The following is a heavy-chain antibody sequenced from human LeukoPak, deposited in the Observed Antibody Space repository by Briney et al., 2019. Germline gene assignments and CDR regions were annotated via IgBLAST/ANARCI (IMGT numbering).Heavy chain of an antibody. J-gene: IGHJ5*02. D-gene: IGHD3-9*01. CDR2: MNPNSGNT. CDR3: ARSAGTYDILTGYFRNWFDP. V-gene: IGHV1-8*02. CDR1: GYTFTSYA. Sequence: ASVKVSCKASGYTFTSYAMNWVRQATGQGLEWMGWMNPNSGNTGYAQKFQGRVTMTRNTSISTAYMELSSLRSEDTAVYYCARSAGTYDILTGYFRNWFDPWGQGTLVTVSS.